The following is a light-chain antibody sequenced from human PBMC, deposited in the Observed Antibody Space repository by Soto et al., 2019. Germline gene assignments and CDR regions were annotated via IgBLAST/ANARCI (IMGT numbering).Light chain of an antibody. CDR3: QHYNEWPLT. CDR2: GAA. CDR1: KSVSNN. V-gene: IGKV3-15*01. J-gene: IGKJ4*01. Sequence: ETVMTQSPATLSESPGERATLSCRASKSVSNNLAWYQQKPGQAPRLLIYGAAARATGIPARFSGSGFGTEFTLTISSLQSEDSAVYYCQHYNEWPLTFGGGTKVEIK.